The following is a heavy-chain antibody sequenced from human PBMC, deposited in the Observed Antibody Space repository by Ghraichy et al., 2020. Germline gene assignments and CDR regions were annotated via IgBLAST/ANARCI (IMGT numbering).Heavy chain of an antibody. Sequence: GGSLRLSCVASGFTFSSYAMNWVRQAPGKGQELDSHINVGSSTIFYADSVKGRFTISRDNAKNSLYLQMNSLRAEDTAVYYCERYGSGRGYKDPFDNWGQGTLVIVSS. CDR2: INVGSSTI. CDR1: GFTFSSYA. J-gene: IGHJ4*02. D-gene: IGHD3-10*01. CDR3: ERYGSGRGYKDPFDN. V-gene: IGHV3-48*04.